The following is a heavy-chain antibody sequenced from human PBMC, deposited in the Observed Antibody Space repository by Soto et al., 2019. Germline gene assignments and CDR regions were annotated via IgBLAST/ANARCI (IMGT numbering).Heavy chain of an antibody. J-gene: IGHJ4*02. Sequence: GGALRLSCAASGFTCSYYYMSWIRQAPGKGLEWVSYISSSSSYTNYADSVKGRFTISRDNAKNSLYLQMNSLRAEDTAVYYCARGGIAAAGTSIDYWGQGTLVTVSS. V-gene: IGHV3-11*06. CDR1: GFTCSYYY. D-gene: IGHD6-13*01. CDR3: ARGGIAAAGTSIDY. CDR2: ISSSSSYT.